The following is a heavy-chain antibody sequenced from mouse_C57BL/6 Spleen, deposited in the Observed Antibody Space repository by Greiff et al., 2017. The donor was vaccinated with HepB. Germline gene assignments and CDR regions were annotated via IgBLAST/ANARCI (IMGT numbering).Heavy chain of an antibody. Sequence: VQLKQAGPELVKPGASVKISCKASGYAFSSSWMNWVKQRPGKGLEWIGRIYPGDGDTNYNGKFKGKATLTADKSSSTAYMQLSSLTSEDSAVYFCASRYDGSTLYAMDYWGQGTSVTVSS. J-gene: IGHJ4*01. D-gene: IGHD1-1*01. CDR3: ASRYDGSTLYAMDY. V-gene: IGHV1-82*01. CDR1: GYAFSSSW. CDR2: IYPGDGDT.